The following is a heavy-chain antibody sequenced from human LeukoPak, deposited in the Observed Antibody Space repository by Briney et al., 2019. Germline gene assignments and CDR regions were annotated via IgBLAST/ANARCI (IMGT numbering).Heavy chain of an antibody. CDR1: GGTFSSYA. Sequence: ASVKVSCKASGGTFSSYAISWVRQAPGQGLEWMGGIIPIFGTANYAQKFQGRVMITTDESTSTAYMELSSLRSEDTAVYYCAGGPREEYFDYWGQGTLVTVSS. CDR2: IIPIFGTA. J-gene: IGHJ4*02. V-gene: IGHV1-69*05. D-gene: IGHD1-26*01. CDR3: AGGPREEYFDY.